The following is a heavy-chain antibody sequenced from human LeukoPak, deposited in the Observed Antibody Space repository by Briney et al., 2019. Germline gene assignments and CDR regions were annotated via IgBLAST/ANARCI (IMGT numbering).Heavy chain of an antibody. J-gene: IGHJ4*02. CDR3: AKVDSYDFWSGAPPY. D-gene: IGHD3-3*01. CDR1: GFTFSSYG. Sequence: GGSLRLSYAASGFTFSSYGMHWVRQAPGKGLEWEAFIRYDGSNKYYADSVKGRFTISRDNSKNTLYLQMNSLRAEDTAVYYCAKVDSYDFWSGAPPYWGQGTLVTVSS. CDR2: IRYDGSNK. V-gene: IGHV3-30*02.